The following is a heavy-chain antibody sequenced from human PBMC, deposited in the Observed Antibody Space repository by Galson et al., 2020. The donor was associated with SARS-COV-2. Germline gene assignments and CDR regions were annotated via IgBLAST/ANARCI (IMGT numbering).Heavy chain of an antibody. CDR1: GGSFSGYY. V-gene: IGHV4-34*01. CDR3: ARGDYDFWSGYNQFDY. CDR2: INHSGST. Sequence: SETLSLTCAVYGGSFSGYYWSWIRQPPGKGLEWIGEINHSGSTNYNPSLKSRVTISVDTSKNQFSLKLSSVTAADTAVYYCARGDYDFWSGYNQFDYWGQGTLVTVSS. J-gene: IGHJ4*02. D-gene: IGHD3-3*01.